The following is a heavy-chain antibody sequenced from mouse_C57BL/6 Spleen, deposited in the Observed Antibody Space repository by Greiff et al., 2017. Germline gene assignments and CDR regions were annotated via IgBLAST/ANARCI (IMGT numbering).Heavy chain of an antibody. D-gene: IGHD1-1*01. CDR2: IYPGSGST. V-gene: IGHV1-55*01. Sequence: QVQLKQPGAELVKPGASVKMSCKASGYTFTSYWITWVKQRPGQGLEWIGDIYPGSGSTNYNEKFKSKATLTVDTSSSTAYMQLSSLTSEDSAVYYCARWPDYGSNFDYWGQGTTLTVSS. CDR3: ARWPDYGSNFDY. CDR1: GYTFTSYW. J-gene: IGHJ2*01.